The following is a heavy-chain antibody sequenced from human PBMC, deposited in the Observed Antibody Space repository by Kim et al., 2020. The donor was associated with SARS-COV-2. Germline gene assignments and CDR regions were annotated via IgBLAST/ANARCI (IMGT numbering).Heavy chain of an antibody. CDR3: AKSPVISTRLDY. J-gene: IGHJ4*02. D-gene: IGHD3-3*02. CDR2: ISGSGGST. V-gene: IGHV3-23*01. CDR1: GFTFSNYA. Sequence: GGSLRLSCAASGFTFSNYAMTWVRQAPGKGLEWVSVISGSGGSTYYADSVKGRFTISRDNSKNTLFLQMNSLRAEETAVYYCAKSPVISTRLDYWGQGTLVTVSS.